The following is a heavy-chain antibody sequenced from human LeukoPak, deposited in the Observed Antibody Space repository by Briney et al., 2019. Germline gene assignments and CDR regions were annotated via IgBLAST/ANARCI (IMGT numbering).Heavy chain of an antibody. V-gene: IGHV3-30*18. J-gene: IGHJ4*02. CDR2: ISYDGRNT. CDR3: AKGGRLQYPGLFDF. Sequence: GRSLRLSCAASGFTFSSYGMHWVRQAPGKGMEWVAVISYDGRNTNYADSVKGRFTISRDHSKNTLYLQMNSLRAEDTAVYYCAKGGRLQYPGLFDFWGQGPLVTVSS. D-gene: IGHD5-24*01. CDR1: GFTFSSYG.